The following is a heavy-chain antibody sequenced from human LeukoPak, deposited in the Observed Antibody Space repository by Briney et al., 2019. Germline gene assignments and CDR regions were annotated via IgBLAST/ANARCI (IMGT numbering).Heavy chain of an antibody. J-gene: IGHJ4*02. Sequence: GRSLRLSCAASGFTFTKFAMHWVRQAPGKGLEWVAVISYDGRNEYDADSVKGRFTISRDNSKNTVYLQMNSLRAEDTAIYYCARGGEGSSWSSLDHWGQGTLVTVSS. CDR2: ISYDGRNE. D-gene: IGHD6-13*01. V-gene: IGHV3-30*04. CDR3: ARGGEGSSWSSLDH. CDR1: GFTFTKFA.